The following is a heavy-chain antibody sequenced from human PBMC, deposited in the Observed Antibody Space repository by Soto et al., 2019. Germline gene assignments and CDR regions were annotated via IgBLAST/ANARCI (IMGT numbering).Heavy chain of an antibody. V-gene: IGHV3-30-3*01. CDR3: AREDDYNYRYFNYGLDV. D-gene: IGHD3-9*01. J-gene: IGHJ6*02. CDR1: GFTFKNYA. Sequence: RLSCAASGFTFKNYALHWVRQAPGKGLEWVAVISFDGDKIFYSDSVKGRFTISRDNFKNMLYLQMNNLRVEDAGLYFCAREDDYNYRYFNYGLDVWGQGTTVTVSS. CDR2: ISFDGDKI.